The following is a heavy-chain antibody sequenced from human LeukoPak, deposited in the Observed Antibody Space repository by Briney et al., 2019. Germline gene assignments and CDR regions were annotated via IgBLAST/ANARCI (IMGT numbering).Heavy chain of an antibody. Sequence: GRSLRLSCAASGFTFSSYAMHWVRQAPGKGLEWVAVISYDGSNKYYADSVKGRFTISRDNSKNTLYLQMNSLRAEDTAVYYCARERHLGVVLMDVWGQGTTVTVSS. CDR1: GFTFSSYA. V-gene: IGHV3-30*04. CDR3: ARERHLGVVLMDV. D-gene: IGHD3-3*01. J-gene: IGHJ6*02. CDR2: ISYDGSNK.